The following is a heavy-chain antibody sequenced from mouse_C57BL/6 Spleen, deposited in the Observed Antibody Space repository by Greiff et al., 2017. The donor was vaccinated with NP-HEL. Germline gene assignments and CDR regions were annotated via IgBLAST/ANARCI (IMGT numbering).Heavy chain of an antibody. CDR2: IDPSDSYT. CDR1: GYTFTSYW. Sequence: QVQLQQPGAELVMPGASVKLSCKASGYTFTSYWMHWVKQRPGQGLEWIGEIDPSDSYTNYNQKFKGKSTLTVDKSSSTAYMQLSSLTSEDSAVYYCARSYATTVVADDWGQGTTLTVSS. J-gene: IGHJ2*01. V-gene: IGHV1-69*01. D-gene: IGHD1-1*01. CDR3: ARSYATTVVADD.